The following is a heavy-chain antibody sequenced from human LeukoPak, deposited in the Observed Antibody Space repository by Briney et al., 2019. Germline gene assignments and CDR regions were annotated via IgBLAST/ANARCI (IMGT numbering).Heavy chain of an antibody. J-gene: IGHJ4*02. CDR3: ARTDYGGNSLGVDY. CDR2: ISSSSSYI. D-gene: IGHD4-23*01. Sequence: GSLRLSCAASGFTFSSYSMNWVRQAPGKGLEWVSSISSSSSYIYYADSVKGRFAISRDNAKNSLYLQMNSLRAEDTAVYYCARTDYGGNSLGVDYWGQGTLVTVSS. V-gene: IGHV3-21*01. CDR1: GFTFSSYS.